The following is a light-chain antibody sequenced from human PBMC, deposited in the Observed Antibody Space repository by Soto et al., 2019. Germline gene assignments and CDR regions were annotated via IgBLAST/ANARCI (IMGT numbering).Light chain of an antibody. CDR2: DVS. CDR1: SNDVGGYNF. Sequence: QSALTQPRSVSGSPGQSVTISCTGTSNDVGGYNFVSCYQQHPGKVPKLFIYDVSRRPSGVPDRFSGSKSGNTASLTISGLQAEDEADYYCASYAGSYTLVFGGGTKLAVL. CDR3: ASYAGSYTLV. V-gene: IGLV2-11*01. J-gene: IGLJ2*01.